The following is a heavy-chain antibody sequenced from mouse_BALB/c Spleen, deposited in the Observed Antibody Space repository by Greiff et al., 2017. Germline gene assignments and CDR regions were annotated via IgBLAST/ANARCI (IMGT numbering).Heavy chain of an antibody. CDR2: IDPANGNT. Sequence: EVKLQESGAELVKPGASVKLSCTASGFTITDTYMHWVKQRPEQGLEWIGRIDPANGNTKYDPKFQGKATITADTSSNTAYLQLSSLTSEDTAVYYCARSGGTSAYWGQGTLVTVSA. J-gene: IGHJ3*01. CDR3: ARSGGTSAY. D-gene: IGHD1-1*02. CDR1: GFTITDTY. V-gene: IGHV14-3*02.